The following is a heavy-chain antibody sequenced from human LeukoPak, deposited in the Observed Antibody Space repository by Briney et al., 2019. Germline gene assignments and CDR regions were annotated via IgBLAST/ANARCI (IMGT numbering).Heavy chain of an antibody. CDR2: IYYSGST. CDR3: ARAFRRSWAYQLLFNY. D-gene: IGHD2-2*01. Sequence: SETLSLTCTVSGGSISSYYWSWIRQPPGKGLEWIGYIYYSGSTNYNPSLKSRVTISVDTSKNQFSLKLSSVTAADTAVYYCARAFRRSWAYQLLFNYWGQGTLVTVSS. J-gene: IGHJ4*02. CDR1: GGSISSYY. V-gene: IGHV4-59*08.